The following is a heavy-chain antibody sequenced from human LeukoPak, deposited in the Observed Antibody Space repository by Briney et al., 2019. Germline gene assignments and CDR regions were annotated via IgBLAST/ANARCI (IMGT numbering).Heavy chain of an antibody. Sequence: PGGSLRLSCAASGFTFSSYSMNWVRQAPGKGLEWVSYISSSSSTIYYADSVKGRFTISRDNAKNSLYLQMNSLRAVDTAVYYCAGRYCTSGVCSPFDYWGQGTLVTVSS. CDR3: AGRYCTSGVCSPFDY. CDR1: GFTFSSYS. V-gene: IGHV3-48*04. CDR2: ISSSSSTI. J-gene: IGHJ4*02. D-gene: IGHD2-8*01.